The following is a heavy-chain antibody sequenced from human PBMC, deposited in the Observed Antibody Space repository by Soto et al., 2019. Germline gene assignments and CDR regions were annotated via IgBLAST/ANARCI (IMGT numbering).Heavy chain of an antibody. J-gene: IGHJ6*03. V-gene: IGHV4-34*01. CDR1: GGSFSGYY. Sequence: TSETLSLTCAVYGGSFSGYYWSWIRQPPGKGLEWIGEINHSGSTNYNPSLKSRVTISVDKSKNQFSLKLSSVTAADTAVYYCARSDYGGSYYYMDVWGKGTTVTVSS. CDR3: ARSDYGGSYYYMDV. D-gene: IGHD4-17*01. CDR2: INHSGST.